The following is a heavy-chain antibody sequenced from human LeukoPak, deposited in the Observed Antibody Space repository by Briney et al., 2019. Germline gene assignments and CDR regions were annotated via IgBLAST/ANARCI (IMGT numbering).Heavy chain of an antibody. Sequence: GGSLRLSCAASGFTFSSCGMHWVRQAPGKGLEWVAFIRYDGSNKYYADSVKGRFTISRDNSKNTLYLQMNSLGAEDTAVYYCAKDPWLVRGSYFDYWGQGTLVTVSS. CDR3: AKDPWLVRGSYFDY. CDR1: GFTFSSCG. V-gene: IGHV3-30*02. D-gene: IGHD6-19*01. CDR2: IRYDGSNK. J-gene: IGHJ4*02.